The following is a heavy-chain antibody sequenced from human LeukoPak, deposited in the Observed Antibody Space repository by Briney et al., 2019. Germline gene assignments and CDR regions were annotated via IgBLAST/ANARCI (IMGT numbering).Heavy chain of an antibody. CDR3: ARGGNGENSFIDY. CDR1: GGSISSYY. CDR2: IYYSGST. V-gene: IGHV4-59*12. D-gene: IGHD4-23*01. Sequence: PSETLSLTCTVSGGSISSYYWSWIRQPPGKGLEWIGYIYYSGSTNYNPSLKSRVTISVDTSKNQFSLKLSSVTAADTAVYYCARGGNGENSFIDYWGQGTLVTVSS. J-gene: IGHJ4*02.